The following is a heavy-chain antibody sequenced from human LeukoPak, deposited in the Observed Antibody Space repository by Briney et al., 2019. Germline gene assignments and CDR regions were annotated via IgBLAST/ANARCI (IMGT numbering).Heavy chain of an antibody. CDR1: GGSFSGYY. CDR2: INHSGST. J-gene: IGHJ6*03. D-gene: IGHD5-12*01. Sequence: SETLSLTCAVYGGSFSGYYWSWIRQPPGKGLEWIGEINHSGSTNYNPSLKSRVTISVDTSKNQFSLKLSSVTAADTAVYYCARMGLRYYSYYMDAWGKGTTVTVSS. V-gene: IGHV4-34*01. CDR3: ARMGLRYYSYYMDA.